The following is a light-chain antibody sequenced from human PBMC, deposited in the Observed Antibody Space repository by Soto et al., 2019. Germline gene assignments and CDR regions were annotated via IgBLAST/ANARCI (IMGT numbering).Light chain of an antibody. CDR3: CSYAGGYIYV. V-gene: IGLV2-11*01. Sequence: QSVLTQPPSVSGSPGQSVTISCTGTSNDVGGYNYVSWYQQHPGKAPRLMIYDVTKRPSGVPDRFSGSKSDNTASLTISGLQAEDEADSYCCSYAGGYIYVFGTGTKVTVL. CDR2: DVT. J-gene: IGLJ1*01. CDR1: SNDVGGYNY.